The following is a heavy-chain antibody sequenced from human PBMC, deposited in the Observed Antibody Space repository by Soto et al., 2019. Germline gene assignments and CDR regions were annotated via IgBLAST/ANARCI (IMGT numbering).Heavy chain of an antibody. J-gene: IGHJ4*02. D-gene: IGHD6-19*01. CDR2: INHSGST. CDR1: GGSFSGYY. CDR3: ARNKYSSGWYVDY. V-gene: IGHV4-34*01. Sequence: LSLTCTVYGGSFSGYYWSWIRQPPGKELEWIGEINHSGSTNYNPSLKSRVTMSVDTSKNQFSLKLSSVAAADTALYYCARNKYSSGWYVDYWGQGTLVTVSS.